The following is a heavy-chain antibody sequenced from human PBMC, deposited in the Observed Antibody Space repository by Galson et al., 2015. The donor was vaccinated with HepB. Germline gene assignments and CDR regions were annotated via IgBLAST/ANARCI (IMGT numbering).Heavy chain of an antibody. CDR1: GGTFSSYA. D-gene: IGHD6-13*01. CDR3: ARGAAAGTVYYYYYMDV. V-gene: IGHV1-69*13. J-gene: IGHJ6*03. CDR2: IIPIFGTA. Sequence: SVKVSCKASGGTFSSYAISWVRQAPGQGLEWMGGIIPIFGTANYAQKFQGRVTITADESTSTAYMELSSLRSEDTAVYYCARGAAAGTVYYYYYMDVWGKGTTVTVSS.